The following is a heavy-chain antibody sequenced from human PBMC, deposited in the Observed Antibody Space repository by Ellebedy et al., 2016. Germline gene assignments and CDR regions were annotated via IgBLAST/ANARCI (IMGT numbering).Heavy chain of an antibody. J-gene: IGHJ4*02. CDR1: GLTFSSYA. D-gene: IGHD1-26*01. V-gene: IGHV3-23*01. CDR3: VRGASSVAFDY. CDR2: ISNNADTT. Sequence: GESLKISXAASGLTFSSYAMSWVRQAPGKGLDWVSSISNNADTTLYSDSVKGRFTISRDNSKNIVSLQMHSLRAEDTALYYCVRGASSVAFDYWGQGTLVTVSS.